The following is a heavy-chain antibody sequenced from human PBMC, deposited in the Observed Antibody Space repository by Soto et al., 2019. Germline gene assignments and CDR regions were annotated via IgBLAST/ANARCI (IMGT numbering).Heavy chain of an antibody. CDR1: GFTFSTYW. CDR3: ASASIRYYYYYYMDV. D-gene: IGHD2-2*02. Sequence: ESGGGLVQPGGSLRLSCAASGFTFSTYWMTWVRQAPGKGLEWVANIKQDGSEKYYVDSVKGRFTISRDNAKNSLYLQMNSLRAEDTAVYYCASASIRYYYYYYMDVWGKGTTVTVSS. V-gene: IGHV3-7*01. CDR2: IKQDGSEK. J-gene: IGHJ6*03.